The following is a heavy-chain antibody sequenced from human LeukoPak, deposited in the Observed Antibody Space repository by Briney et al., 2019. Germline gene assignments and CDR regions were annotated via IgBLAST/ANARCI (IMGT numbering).Heavy chain of an antibody. Sequence: SETLSLTCTVSGVSISSYYWSWIRQPAGKGLEWIGRIYTSGSTNYNPSLKSRVTMSVDTSKNQSSLKLSSVTAADTAVYYCAREIPSITMIVVAFDYWGQGTLVTVSS. D-gene: IGHD3-22*01. V-gene: IGHV4-4*07. CDR3: AREIPSITMIVVAFDY. CDR2: IYTSGST. J-gene: IGHJ4*02. CDR1: GVSISSYY.